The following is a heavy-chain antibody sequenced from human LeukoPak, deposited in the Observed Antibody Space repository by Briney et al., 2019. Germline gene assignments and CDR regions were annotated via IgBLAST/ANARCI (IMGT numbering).Heavy chain of an antibody. CDR3: AKASTVIRYYYYYGMDV. J-gene: IGHJ6*02. CDR1: GGSISSYY. D-gene: IGHD4-11*01. V-gene: IGHV4-4*07. Sequence: SETLSLTCTVSGGSISSYYWSWIRQPAGKGLEWIGRIYTSGSTNYNPSLKSRVTMSVDTSKNQFSLKLSSVTAADTAVYYCAKASTVIRYYYYYGMDVWGQGTTVTVSS. CDR2: IYTSGST.